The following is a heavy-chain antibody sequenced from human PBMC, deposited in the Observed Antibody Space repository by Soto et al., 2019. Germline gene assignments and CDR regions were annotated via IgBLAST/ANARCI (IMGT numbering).Heavy chain of an antibody. Sequence: SETLSLTCAVSSGSISSSNWWSWVRQPPGKGLEWIGEIYHSGSTNYNPSLKSRVTISVDKSKNQFSLKLSSVTAADTAVYYCASRPMGVWFGESPFDYWGQGTLVTVSS. CDR1: SGSISSSNW. D-gene: IGHD3-10*01. CDR3: ASRPMGVWFGESPFDY. V-gene: IGHV4-4*02. J-gene: IGHJ4*02. CDR2: IYHSGST.